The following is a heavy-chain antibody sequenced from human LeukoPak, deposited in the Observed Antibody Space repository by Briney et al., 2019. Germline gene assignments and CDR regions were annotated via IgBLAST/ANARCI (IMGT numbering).Heavy chain of an antibody. CDR3: ARTAEASSGYSY. CDR1: EYTFTSYW. V-gene: IGHV5-51*01. J-gene: IGHJ4*02. CDR2: VYPGDSDT. D-gene: IGHD3-22*01. Sequence: GESLKISCKGAEYTFTSYWIGWVRQMPGKGLEWMGMVYPGDSDTRYSPSFQGQVTISADKSINTAYVQWSSLKASDTAMYYCARTAEASSGYSYWGQGTLVTVSS.